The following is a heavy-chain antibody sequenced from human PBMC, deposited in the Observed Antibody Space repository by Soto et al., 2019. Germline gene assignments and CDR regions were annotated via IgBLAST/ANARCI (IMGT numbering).Heavy chain of an antibody. Sequence: SETLGISCTSSGGSISSYYWSMIRQPPVKGLDWIGYIYYRGSNNYNPSLRSRVTISVDTSKNQFSLNLSSVTAADTAVYYCAREARFGEPTIRYYYGMDVWGHGTTVTVSS. J-gene: IGHJ6*02. D-gene: IGHD3-10*01. CDR3: AREARFGEPTIRYYYGMDV. CDR2: IYYRGSN. CDR1: GGSISSYY. V-gene: IGHV4-59*01.